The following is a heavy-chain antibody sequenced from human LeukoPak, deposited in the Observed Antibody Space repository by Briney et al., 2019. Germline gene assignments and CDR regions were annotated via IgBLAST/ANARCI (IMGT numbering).Heavy chain of an antibody. J-gene: IGHJ4*02. Sequence: SETLSLTCTVSGGSISSSSYYWGWIRQPPGKGLEWIGSIYYSGSTYYNPSLKSRVTISVDTSKNQFSLKLSSVTAADTAVYYCARDGHDYYDSSGYYSNYYFDYWGQGTLVTVSS. CDR3: ARDGHDYYDSSGYYSNYYFDY. D-gene: IGHD3-22*01. CDR1: GGSISSSSYY. V-gene: IGHV4-39*07. CDR2: IYYSGST.